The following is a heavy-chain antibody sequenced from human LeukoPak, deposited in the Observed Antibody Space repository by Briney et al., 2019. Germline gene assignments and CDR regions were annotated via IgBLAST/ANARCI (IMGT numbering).Heavy chain of an antibody. CDR3: ARVDIVLD. CDR1: GYTFTAYH. CDR2: INPKSGGT. J-gene: IGHJ4*02. Sequence: ASVKVSCKASGYTFTAYHMHWVRQAPGQGLEWMGWINPKSGGTKYAQKFQGRVIMTKDTSISTAYMELSRLRSDDTAVYYCARVDIVLDWGQGTLVTVSS. D-gene: IGHD2-8*01. V-gene: IGHV1-2*02.